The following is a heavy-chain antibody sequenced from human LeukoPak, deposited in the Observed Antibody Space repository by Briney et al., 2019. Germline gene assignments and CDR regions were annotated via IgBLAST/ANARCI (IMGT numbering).Heavy chain of an antibody. J-gene: IGHJ3*02. D-gene: IGHD2-15*01. CDR2: IKQDGSEA. CDR3: NVDARNALDI. CDR1: GFTFSSCW. V-gene: IGHV3-7*03. Sequence: GGSLRLSCAASGFTFSSCWMNWVRQAPGKGLEWVANIKQDGSEANYVDSVKGRFTISRDNAKNSLYLQMNSLRAEDTAIYYCNVDARNALDIWGQGTMVAVSS.